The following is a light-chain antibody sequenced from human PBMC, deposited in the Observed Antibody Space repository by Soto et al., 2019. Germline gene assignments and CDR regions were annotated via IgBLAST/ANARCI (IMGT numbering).Light chain of an antibody. V-gene: IGKV3-15*01. J-gene: IGKJ3*01. Sequence: EIVMTPSPATLSVSPVERATLSCRASQSVSSNLAWYQQKPGQAPRLLIYGASTRATGIPARFSGSGSGTEFTLTISSLQSEDFAVYYCQQYNNWPLTFGPGTKVDIK. CDR3: QQYNNWPLT. CDR2: GAS. CDR1: QSVSSN.